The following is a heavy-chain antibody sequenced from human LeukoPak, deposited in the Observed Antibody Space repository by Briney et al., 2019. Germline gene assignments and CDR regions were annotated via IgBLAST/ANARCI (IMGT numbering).Heavy chain of an antibody. J-gene: IGHJ5*02. V-gene: IGHV3-23*01. Sequence: GGPLRLSCAASGVIISTYAMSWVRQAPGKGLEWASAINGRGDNTYYADFVKGRFTISRDNSKSTVYLQMSSLRTEDTAVYYCAKDRVSPGFNWFDPWGQGTLVTVSS. CDR1: GVIISTYA. D-gene: IGHD2/OR15-2a*01. CDR2: INGRGDNT. CDR3: AKDRVSPGFNWFDP.